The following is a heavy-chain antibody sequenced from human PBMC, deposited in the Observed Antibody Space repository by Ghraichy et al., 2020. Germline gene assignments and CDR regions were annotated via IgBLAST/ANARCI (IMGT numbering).Heavy chain of an antibody. J-gene: IGHJ4*02. CDR3: ASFQGAPAIRYSSGWYLDY. D-gene: IGHD6-19*01. Sequence: SVKVSCKASGGTFSSYAISWVRQAPGQGLEWMGGIIPIFGTANYAQKFQGRVTITADESTSTAYMELSSLRSEDTAVYYCASFQGAPAIRYSSGWYLDYWGQGTLVTVSS. CDR1: GGTFSSYA. V-gene: IGHV1-69*13. CDR2: IIPIFGTA.